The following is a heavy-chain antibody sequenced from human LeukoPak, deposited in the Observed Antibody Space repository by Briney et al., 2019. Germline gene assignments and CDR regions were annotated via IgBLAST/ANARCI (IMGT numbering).Heavy chain of an antibody. CDR1: GFTFSSYS. J-gene: IGHJ4*02. V-gene: IGHV3-21*01. Sequence: GGSLRLSCAASGFTFSSYSMNWDRQAPGKGLEWVSSISSSSSYIYYADSVKGRFTIYRDNAKNSLYLQMNSLRAEDTAVYYCASLFLDCSSTSCYGDYWGQGTLVTVSS. CDR3: ASLFLDCSSTSCYGDY. D-gene: IGHD2-2*01. CDR2: ISSSSSYI.